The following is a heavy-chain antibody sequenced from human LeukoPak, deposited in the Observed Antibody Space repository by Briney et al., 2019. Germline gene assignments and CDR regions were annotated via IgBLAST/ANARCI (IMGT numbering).Heavy chain of an antibody. Sequence: SETLSLTCTVFGGSISSYYWSWIRQPAGKGLEWIGRIYTSGSTNYNPSLKSRVTMSVDTSKNQFSLKLSSVTAADTAVYYCARHGGGLRYFDWLSTYYFDYWGQGTLVTVSS. J-gene: IGHJ4*02. CDR3: ARHGGGLRYFDWLSTYYFDY. V-gene: IGHV4-4*07. D-gene: IGHD3-9*01. CDR2: IYTSGST. CDR1: GGSISSYY.